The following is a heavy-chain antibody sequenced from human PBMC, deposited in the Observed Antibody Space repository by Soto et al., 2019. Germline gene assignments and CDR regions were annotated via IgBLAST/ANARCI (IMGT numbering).Heavy chain of an antibody. D-gene: IGHD4-17*01. V-gene: IGHV4-39*01. CDR2: IYYSGST. CDR3: ARRGYGDYSDY. CDR1: GGSISSSSYY. J-gene: IGHJ4*02. Sequence: KASETLSLTCTVSGGSISSSSYYWGWIRQPPGKGLEWIGSIYYSGSTYYNPSLKSRVTISVDTSKNQFSLKLSSVTAADTAVYYCARRGYGDYSDYWGQGTLVTVSS.